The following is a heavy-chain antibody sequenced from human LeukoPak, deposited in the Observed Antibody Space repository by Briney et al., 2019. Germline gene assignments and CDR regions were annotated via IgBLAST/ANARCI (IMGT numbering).Heavy chain of an antibody. J-gene: IGHJ4*02. CDR2: ISSDGSNK. CDR3: ARGLNSGSYHIDY. Sequence: GGSLRLSCAASKFTFNNYAMHWVRQAPGKGLEWVSIISSDGSNKYYADSVKGRFAISRDNSNNTLYLQMNSLRAEDTAVYYCARGLNSGSYHIDYWGQGTLVTVSS. D-gene: IGHD1-26*01. CDR1: KFTFNNYA. V-gene: IGHV3-30*09.